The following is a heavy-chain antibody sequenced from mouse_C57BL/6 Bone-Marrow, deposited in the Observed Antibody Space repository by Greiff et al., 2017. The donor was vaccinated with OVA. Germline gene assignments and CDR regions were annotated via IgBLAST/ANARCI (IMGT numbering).Heavy chain of an antibody. CDR2: IDPENGDT. D-gene: IGHD3-2*02. J-gene: IGHJ4*01. CDR1: GFNIKDDY. V-gene: IGHV14-4*01. CDR3: TSDSSGYLLYAMDY. Sequence: EVQLQQSGAELVRPGASVKLSCTASGFNIKDDYMHWVKQRPEQGLEWIGWIDPENGDTEYASKFQGKATITADTSSNTASLKRSSLTSEDTAVYYGTSDSSGYLLYAMDYWGQGTSVTVSS.